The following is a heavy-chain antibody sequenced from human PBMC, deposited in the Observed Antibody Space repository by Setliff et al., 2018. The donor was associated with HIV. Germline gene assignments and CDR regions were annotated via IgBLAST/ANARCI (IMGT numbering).Heavy chain of an antibody. CDR2: VSQSGST. CDR1: GVSINRTDHY. V-gene: IGHV4-39*01. CDR3: ARGPVAGANWFDP. J-gene: IGHJ5*02. Sequence: PSETLSLTCSVSGVSINRTDHYWGWIRQSPGKRLEWIGSVSQSGSTYYNPSLKSRITISGDRSKNLFSLKLISVTAADQGVYFCARGPVAGANWFDPWGLVTLVTVSS. D-gene: IGHD2-21*01.